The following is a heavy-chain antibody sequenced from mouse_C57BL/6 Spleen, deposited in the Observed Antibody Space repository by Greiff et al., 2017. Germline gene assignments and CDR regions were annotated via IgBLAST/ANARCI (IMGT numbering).Heavy chain of an antibody. CDR2: IDPETGGT. CDR1: GYTLTDYE. Sequence: QVQLKQSGAELVRPGASVTLSCKASGYTLTDYEMHWVKQTPVHGLEWIGAIDPETGGTAYNQKFKGKAILTADKSSSTAYMELRSLTSEDSAVYYCTSYYGSSYYAMDYWGQGTSVTVSS. V-gene: IGHV1-15*01. D-gene: IGHD1-1*01. J-gene: IGHJ4*01. CDR3: TSYYGSSYYAMDY.